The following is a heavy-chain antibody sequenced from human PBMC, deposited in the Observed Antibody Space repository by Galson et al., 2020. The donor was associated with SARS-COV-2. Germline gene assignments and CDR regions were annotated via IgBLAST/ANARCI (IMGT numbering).Heavy chain of an antibody. Sequence: GESLKISCAASGFTFKNAWMNWVRQAPGKGLEWVGRIISKSNGGTTDYAAPVKGRFTISRDDSKNTLYLQMNSLKTEDTAMYFCATGHGFANPLDNWGQGILVTVSS. CDR1: GFTFKNAW. CDR2: IISKSNGGTT. D-gene: IGHD1-1*01. CDR3: ATGHGFANPLDN. J-gene: IGHJ4*02. V-gene: IGHV3-15*07.